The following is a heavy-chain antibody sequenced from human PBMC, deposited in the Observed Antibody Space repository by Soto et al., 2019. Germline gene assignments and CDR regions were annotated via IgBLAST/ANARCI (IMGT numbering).Heavy chain of an antibody. CDR3: AKDGPGYTSNGYGDNWFYP. D-gene: IGHD6-13*01. CDR1: GFTFTNYG. V-gene: IGHV3-30*18. J-gene: IGHJ5*02. Sequence: GGSLRLSCAASGFTFTNYGMHWVRQAPGKGLEWVAVISYDGSNKYYADSVKGRFTISRDTSKNTLFLQMNSLRAEDTAVYYCAKDGPGYTSNGYGDNWFYPWGQGTLVTAPQ. CDR2: ISYDGSNK.